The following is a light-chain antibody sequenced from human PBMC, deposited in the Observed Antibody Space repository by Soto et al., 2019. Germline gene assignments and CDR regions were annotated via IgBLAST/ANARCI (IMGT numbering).Light chain of an antibody. Sequence: EIVLTQSPGTLSLSPGERATLSCRASQSVLSDFLAWYQQKSGRAPRLLIYNASRRAAGIPDRFSGSGSGTHFTLTISRLEPEDFAVYFCQQYGDSPLYSFGQGTKLEIK. CDR3: QQYGDSPLYS. V-gene: IGKV3-20*01. J-gene: IGKJ2*01. CDR2: NAS. CDR1: QSVLSDF.